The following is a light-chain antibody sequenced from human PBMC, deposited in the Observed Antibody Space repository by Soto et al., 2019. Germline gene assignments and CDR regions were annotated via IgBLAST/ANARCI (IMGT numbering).Light chain of an antibody. Sequence: QSALTQPASVSGSPGQSITISCTGTSSDVGGYNLVSWYQQYPDTAPNLMIFDVNTRPSGVSNRFSGSTSGNTASLTISGLQAEDEADYYCSSYKSSSTLPYVFGSGTKLTVL. J-gene: IGLJ1*01. CDR2: DVN. V-gene: IGLV2-14*01. CDR3: SSYKSSSTLPYV. CDR1: SSDVGGYNL.